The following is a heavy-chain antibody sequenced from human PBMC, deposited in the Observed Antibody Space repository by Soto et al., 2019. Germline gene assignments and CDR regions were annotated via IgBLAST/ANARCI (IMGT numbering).Heavy chain of an antibody. V-gene: IGHV5-51*01. J-gene: IGHJ6*04. CDR1: GYSFTSYW. CDR2: IYPGDSDT. CDR3: ARGEDARLTPYNYNVRDV. Sequence: GESLKISCKGSGYSFTSYWISWVRQMPGKGLEWMGIIYPGDSDTRYSPSFQGQVTISADKSISTAYLQWSSLKASDTAMYYCARGEDARLTPYNYNVRDVGGKGTTLTFPS. D-gene: IGHD3-16*01.